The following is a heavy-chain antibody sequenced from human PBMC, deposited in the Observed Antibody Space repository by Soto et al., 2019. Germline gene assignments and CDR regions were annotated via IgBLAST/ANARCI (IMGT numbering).Heavy chain of an antibody. D-gene: IGHD6-19*01. Sequence: GGSLRLSCAASGFTFSSYAMHWVRQAPGKGLEYVSAISSNGGSTYYANSVKGRFTISRDNSKNTLYLQMGSLRAEDMAVYYCARSPTYSSHFDYWGQGTLVTVSS. CDR1: GFTFSSYA. J-gene: IGHJ4*02. CDR3: ARSPTYSSHFDY. CDR2: ISSNGGST. V-gene: IGHV3-64*01.